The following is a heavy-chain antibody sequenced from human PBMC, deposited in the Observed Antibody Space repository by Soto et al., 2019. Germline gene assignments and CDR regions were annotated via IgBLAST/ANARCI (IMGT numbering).Heavy chain of an antibody. CDR2: ISYDGSNK. D-gene: IGHD6-13*01. J-gene: IGHJ6*02. CDR3: AKEQPLDSPGVGMDV. V-gene: IGHV3-30*18. Sequence: QVQLVESGGGVVQPGRSLRLSCAASGFTFSSYGMHWVRQAPGKGLEWVAVISYDGSNKYYADSVKGRFTISRDNSKNTLYLQMNSLRAEDTAVYYCAKEQPLDSPGVGMDVWGQGTTVTVSS. CDR1: GFTFSSYG.